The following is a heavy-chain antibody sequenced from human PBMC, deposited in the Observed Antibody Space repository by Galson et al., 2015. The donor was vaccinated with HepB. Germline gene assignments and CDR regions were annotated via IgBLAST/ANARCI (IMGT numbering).Heavy chain of an antibody. V-gene: IGHV1-58*01. Sequence: SCAASGFTFTSSAVQWVRQARGQRLEWIGWIVVGSGNTKYVQKSQERVTITRDMSTTTTYMEVSSLRSGDTAVYYCAANIVATIDGPTPTDYWGQGTLVTVSS. CDR3: AANIVATIDGPTPTDY. CDR1: GFTFTSSA. J-gene: IGHJ4*02. D-gene: IGHD5-12*01. CDR2: IVVGSGNT.